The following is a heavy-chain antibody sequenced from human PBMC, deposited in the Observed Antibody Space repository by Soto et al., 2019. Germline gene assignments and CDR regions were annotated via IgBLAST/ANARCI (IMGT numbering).Heavy chain of an antibody. CDR1: GFTFTSSA. D-gene: IGHD6-19*01. CDR2: IVVGSGNT. V-gene: IGHV1-58*01. J-gene: IGHJ3*02. CDR3: AAVDSGGWYDSVGAFNI. Sequence: SVKVSCKASGFTFTSSAVQWVRQARGQRLEWIGWIVVGSGNTNYAQKFQERVTITRDMSTSTAYMELSSLRSEDTAVYYCAAVDSGGWYDSVGAFNIGGQGTMVTV.